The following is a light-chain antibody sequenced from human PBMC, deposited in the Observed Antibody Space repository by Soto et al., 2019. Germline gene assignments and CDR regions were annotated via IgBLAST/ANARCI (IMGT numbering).Light chain of an antibody. J-gene: IGKJ2*01. CDR1: QSVSSN. V-gene: IGKV3-15*01. CDR3: QQYNNWPPYT. Sequence: EIVMTQSPANLSVSPGERATLSCRASQSVSSNLAWYQQKLGQAPRLLIYGASTRATGIPARFSGSGSGTEFTLTISSLQSEDFAVYYCQQYNNWPPYTFGQGTNLEIK. CDR2: GAS.